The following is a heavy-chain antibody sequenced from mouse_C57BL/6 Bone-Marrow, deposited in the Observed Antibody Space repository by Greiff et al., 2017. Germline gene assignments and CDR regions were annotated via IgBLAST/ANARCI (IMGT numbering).Heavy chain of an antibody. CDR3: TTILRFAY. D-gene: IGHD2-1*01. J-gene: IGHJ3*01. CDR1: GFNIKDDY. V-gene: IGHV14-4*01. Sequence: EVQLQQSGAELVRPGASVKLSCTASGFNIKDDYMHWVKQRPEQGLEWIGWIDPENGDTEYASKFQGKGTITADTSSNTAYLQLRSLTTEDTAVYYLTTILRFAYRGQGTLVTVSA. CDR2: IDPENGDT.